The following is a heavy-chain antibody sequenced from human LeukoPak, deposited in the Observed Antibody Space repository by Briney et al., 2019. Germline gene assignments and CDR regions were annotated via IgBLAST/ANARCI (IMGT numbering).Heavy chain of an antibody. D-gene: IGHD6-6*01. CDR3: ARTAARRFDY. Sequence: ASVKVSCKASGYTFTSYYMHWVRQAPGQGLEWMGIINPTGGSTTYAQKFQGRVTMTRDTSTSTVYMELSSLRSDDTAVYYCARTAARRFDYWGQGTLVTVSS. CDR2: INPTGGST. CDR1: GYTFTSYY. V-gene: IGHV1-46*01. J-gene: IGHJ4*02.